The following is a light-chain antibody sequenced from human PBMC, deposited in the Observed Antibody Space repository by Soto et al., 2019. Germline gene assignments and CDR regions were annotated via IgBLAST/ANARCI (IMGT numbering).Light chain of an antibody. Sequence: DIQMTQSPSTVSAYVGDSVTITCRASQSITTWLAWYQQRPGKAPKLLIYKASTLESGVPSRFSGGGLGTEFSLNITSLQPDDFATYYCQQYSTYPYIFGQGTKVDIK. CDR2: KAS. CDR1: QSITTW. CDR3: QQYSTYPYI. V-gene: IGKV1-5*03. J-gene: IGKJ2*01.